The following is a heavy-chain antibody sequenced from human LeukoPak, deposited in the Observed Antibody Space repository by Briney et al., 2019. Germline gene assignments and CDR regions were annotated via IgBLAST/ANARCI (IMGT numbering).Heavy chain of an antibody. D-gene: IGHD3-16*01. CDR2: ITGSDDKT. CDR1: GFTFSNAA. V-gene: IGHV3-23*01. Sequence: GGSLRLSCAASGFTFSNAAMTWVRQAPGKGLEWVSTITGSDDKTYYADSVKGRFTISRDYPKNTLDLQMNSLRVEDTAIYYCAKGPQLGSAYHPDYWGQGTLVTVSS. J-gene: IGHJ4*02. CDR3: AKGPQLGSAYHPDY.